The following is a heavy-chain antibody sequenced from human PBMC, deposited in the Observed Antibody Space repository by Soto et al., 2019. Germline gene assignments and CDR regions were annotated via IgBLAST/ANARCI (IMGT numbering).Heavy chain of an antibody. D-gene: IGHD3-9*01. CDR2: INPILGIA. J-gene: IGHJ6*04. Sequence: GASVKVSCKASGGTFSSYTINWVRQAPGQGLEWMGRINPILGIANYAQKFQGRVTITADESTSTAYMELSRLRSEETAVYYCGREPYYDILTGYATPYYYYGREVWGKGPTVP. V-gene: IGHV1-69*04. CDR1: GGTFSSYT. CDR3: GREPYYDILTGYATPYYYYGREV.